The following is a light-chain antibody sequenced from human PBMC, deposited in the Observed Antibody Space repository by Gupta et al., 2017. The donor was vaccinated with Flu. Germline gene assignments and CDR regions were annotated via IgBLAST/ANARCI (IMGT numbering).Light chain of an antibody. J-gene: IGKJ2*01. V-gene: IGKV3-11*01. CDR1: QSGGSF. CDR2: DAS. CDR3: QQRSDLPMYT. Sequence: EIVLTPSPATVSLSPGDRAILSCRASQSGGSFLVWYQQKPGQGPRLLLYDASKWAAGIPARFSGSGSGTDFTLTISTLEPEDFAVYYCQQRSDLPMYTFGQGTKLEIK.